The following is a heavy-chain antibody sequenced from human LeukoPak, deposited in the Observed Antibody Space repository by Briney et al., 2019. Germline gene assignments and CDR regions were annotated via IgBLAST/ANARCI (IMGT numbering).Heavy chain of an antibody. CDR1: GGSISSSNW. CDR2: IYYSGST. CDR3: ARHIAEGPGIAARGGIY. V-gene: IGHV4-39*01. D-gene: IGHD6-13*01. Sequence: SETLSLTCAVSGGSISSSNWWSWVRQPPGKGLEWIGSIYYSGSTYYNPSLKSRVTISVDTSKNQFSLKLSSVTAADTAVYYCARHIAEGPGIAARGGIYWGQGTLVTVSS. J-gene: IGHJ4*02.